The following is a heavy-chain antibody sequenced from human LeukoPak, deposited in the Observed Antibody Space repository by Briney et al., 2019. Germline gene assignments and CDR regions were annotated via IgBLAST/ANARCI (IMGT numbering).Heavy chain of an antibody. V-gene: IGHV3-7*04. CDR2: TKQDGSEK. J-gene: IGHJ6*02. Sequence: GGSLRLSCAGSGFTFSNYWMSWVRQAPGKGLEWVANTKQDGSEKYYVDSVKGRFTISRDNAKNSLYLQMNSLRAEDTAVYYCARDDGSYYYYGMDVWGQGTTVTVSS. CDR3: ARDDGSYYYYGMDV. CDR1: GFTFSNYW. D-gene: IGHD5-24*01.